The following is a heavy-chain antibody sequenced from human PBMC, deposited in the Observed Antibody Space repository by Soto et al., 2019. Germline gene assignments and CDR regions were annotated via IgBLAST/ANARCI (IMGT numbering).Heavy chain of an antibody. V-gene: IGHV3-21*01. D-gene: IGHD4-17*01. Sequence: GGSLRLSCAASGFTFSSYSMNWVRQAPGKGLEWVSSISSSSSYIYYADSVKGRFTISRDNAKNSLYLQMNSLRAEDTAVYYCARDFGSYGDYPQFEYYYMDVWGKGTTVTVSS. CDR3: ARDFGSYGDYPQFEYYYMDV. J-gene: IGHJ6*03. CDR1: GFTFSSYS. CDR2: ISSSSSYI.